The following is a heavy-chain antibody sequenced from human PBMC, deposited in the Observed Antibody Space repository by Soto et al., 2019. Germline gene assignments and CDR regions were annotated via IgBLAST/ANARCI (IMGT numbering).Heavy chain of an antibody. CDR1: GFTFSSYA. V-gene: IGHV3-23*01. D-gene: IGHD3-3*01. CDR3: AKDGYDFWKASPVYDMDV. Sequence: GGSLRLSCAASGFTFSSYAMSWVRQAPGKGLEWVSAISGSGGSTYYADSVKGRFTISSDNTKNTLYLQMNSLRAEDTAVYYCAKDGYDFWKASPVYDMDVWGKGTTVTVSS. CDR2: ISGSGGST. J-gene: IGHJ6*03.